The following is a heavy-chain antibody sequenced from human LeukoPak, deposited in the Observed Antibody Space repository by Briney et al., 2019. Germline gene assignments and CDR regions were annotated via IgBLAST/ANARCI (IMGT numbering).Heavy chain of an antibody. CDR1: GFTFSSYG. J-gene: IGHJ4*02. V-gene: IGHV3-23*01. D-gene: IGHD3-22*01. CDR3: AKDYASSGYFDY. CDR2: ISGSGGST. Sequence: GGSLRLSCAASGFTFSSYGMHWVRQAPGKGLEWVSAISGSGGSTYYADSVKGRFTISRDNSKNTLYLQMNSLRAEDTAVYYCAKDYASSGYFDYWGQGTLVTVSS.